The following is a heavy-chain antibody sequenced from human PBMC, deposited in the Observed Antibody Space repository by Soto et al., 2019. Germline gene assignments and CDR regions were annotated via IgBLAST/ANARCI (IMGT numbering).Heavy chain of an antibody. CDR2: ISSSSSVI. V-gene: IGHV3-48*02. J-gene: IGHJ4*02. CDR3: ARDPSYGDRHMSYFDY. Sequence: EVQLVGSGGGLVQPGGSLRLSCAASGFTLTSFAMNWVRQAPGKGPEWVSYISSSSSVIDYADSVKGRFTVSRDNAKNALYLQMNSLRDEDTAVYYCARDPSYGDRHMSYFDYWCQGTLVTVSS. CDR1: GFTLTSFA. D-gene: IGHD5-18*01.